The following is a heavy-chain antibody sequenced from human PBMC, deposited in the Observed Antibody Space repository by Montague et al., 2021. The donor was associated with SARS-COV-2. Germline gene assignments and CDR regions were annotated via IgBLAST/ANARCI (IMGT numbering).Heavy chain of an antibody. V-gene: IGHV3-30-3*01. CDR3: ARDLLRHKGGFDS. CDR1: GFPFTSYS. Sequence: RFSCDASGFPFTSYSMNLIRQAPGKGLEALSVICSDGSYKYYADSVKGRFTISRDNSRNTLYLQMNSLRPEDTAVYYCARDLLRHKGGFDSWGQGTLVTVSS. D-gene: IGHD2/OR15-2a*01. J-gene: IGHJ4*02. CDR2: ICSDGSYK.